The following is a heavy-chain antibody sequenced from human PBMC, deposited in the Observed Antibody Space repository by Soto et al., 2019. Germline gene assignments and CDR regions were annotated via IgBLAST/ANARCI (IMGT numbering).Heavy chain of an antibody. CDR2: IIPIFGTA. J-gene: IGHJ6*02. V-gene: IGHV1-69*06. CDR3: ARWGLSGDYYYYGMDV. Sequence: QVQLVQSGAEVKKPGSSVKVSCKASVGTFSSYAISWVRQAPGQGLEWMGGIIPIFGTANYAQKFQGRVTIPVEKSTSTAYMELSSLRSEDTAVYYCARWGLSGDYYYYGMDVWGQGTTVTVSS. CDR1: VGTFSSYA. D-gene: IGHD2-15*01.